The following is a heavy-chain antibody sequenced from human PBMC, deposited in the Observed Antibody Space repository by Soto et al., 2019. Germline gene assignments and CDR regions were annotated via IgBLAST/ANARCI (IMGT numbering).Heavy chain of an antibody. J-gene: IGHJ5*02. D-gene: IGHD1-26*01. V-gene: IGHV5-51*01. CDR3: AIVGATKASWFDP. Sequence: PGESLKISCKGSGYSFTSYWIGWVRQMPGKGLEWMGIIYPGDSDTRYSPSFQGQVTISADKSISTAYLQRSSLKASDTAMYYCAIVGATKASWFDPWGQGTLVTVSS. CDR2: IYPGDSDT. CDR1: GYSFTSYW.